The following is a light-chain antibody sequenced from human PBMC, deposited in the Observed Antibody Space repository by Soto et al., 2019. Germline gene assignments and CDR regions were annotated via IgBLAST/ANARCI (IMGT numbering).Light chain of an antibody. CDR2: EVS. V-gene: IGLV2-14*01. Sequence: QSALTQPASVSGSPGQSITISCTGTSSDVGGYNYVSWYQQHPGKAPKLMIYEVSNRPSGLSNRFSGSKSGNTASLTISGLQADDEADYYCSSYSSSSTLVFGTGTKVTVL. CDR1: SSDVGGYNY. J-gene: IGLJ1*01. CDR3: SSYSSSSTLV.